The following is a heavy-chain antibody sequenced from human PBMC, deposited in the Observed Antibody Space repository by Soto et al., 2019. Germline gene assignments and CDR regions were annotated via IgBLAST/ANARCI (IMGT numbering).Heavy chain of an antibody. Sequence: PGGSLRLSCTASGFTFDDYAMHWVRQGQGRGLEWVSGITWNSGKIAYADSVKGRFTIARDDDNNSLYLQMNSLRPEDTALYYCVKDSYADFHRVLSTAEYFFDYWGHGTLVTVSS. D-gene: IGHD2-15*01. CDR2: ITWNSGKI. CDR1: GFTFDDYA. J-gene: IGHJ4*01. V-gene: IGHV3-9*01. CDR3: VKDSYADFHRVLSTAEYFFDY.